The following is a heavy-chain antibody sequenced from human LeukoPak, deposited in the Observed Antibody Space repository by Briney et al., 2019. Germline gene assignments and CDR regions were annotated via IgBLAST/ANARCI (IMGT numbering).Heavy chain of an antibody. D-gene: IGHD3-22*01. CDR2: ISDSGDIT. V-gene: IGHV3-23*01. CDR3: AGSSGYYYRN. Sequence: GGSLRLSCAASGFTFSSYAMRWVRQAPGKGLEWVSAISDSGDITKYADSVKGRFTISRDNSKNTLYLQMDSLRVEDAAVYYCAGSSGYYYRNWGQGTLVTVSS. J-gene: IGHJ4*02. CDR1: GFTFSSYA.